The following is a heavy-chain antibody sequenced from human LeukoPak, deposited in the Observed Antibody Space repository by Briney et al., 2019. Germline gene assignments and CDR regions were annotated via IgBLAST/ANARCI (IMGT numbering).Heavy chain of an antibody. D-gene: IGHD3-22*01. CDR3: ARDHVLGYYDSSGYYHLYYFDY. Sequence: VKVSCNASGYTFTGYYMHWVRQARGQGLEWMGWINPNSGGTNYAQKFQGRVTMTRDTSNSTAYMELSSLRSEDTAVYYCARDHVLGYYDSSGYYHLYYFDYWGQGTLVTVSS. V-gene: IGHV1-2*02. CDR2: INPNSGGT. J-gene: IGHJ4*02. CDR1: GYTFTGYY.